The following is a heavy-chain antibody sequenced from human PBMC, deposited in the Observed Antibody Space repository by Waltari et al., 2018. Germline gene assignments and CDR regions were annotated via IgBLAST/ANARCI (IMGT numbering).Heavy chain of an antibody. Sequence: QVQLQESGPGLVKPSETLSLTCAVAGYSISSGYYWGWIRPPPGKGLEWIGSIYHSGSIYYSPSLKSRVTISVDTSKNQFSLRLTSVTAADTAVYYCARDGGMATTYWYFDLWGRGTLVTVSS. D-gene: IGHD5-12*01. CDR1: GYSISSGYY. CDR2: IYHSGSI. J-gene: IGHJ2*01. V-gene: IGHV4-38-2*02. CDR3: ARDGGMATTYWYFDL.